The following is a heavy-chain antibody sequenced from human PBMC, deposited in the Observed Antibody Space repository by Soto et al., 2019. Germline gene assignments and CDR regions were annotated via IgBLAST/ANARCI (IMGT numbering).Heavy chain of an antibody. CDR1: GGSFSAYY. D-gene: IGHD3-22*01. Sequence: QVQLQQWGAGLLKPSETLSLTCAVYGGSFSAYYWSWIRQPPGKGLEWIGEINHSGSTNYNPSLRSRVTISVDTSKQQFCLKLSSFTAADTAGYYCASRSPSGYYFDYWGQGALVTVAS. J-gene: IGHJ4*02. CDR2: INHSGST. V-gene: IGHV4-34*01. CDR3: ASRSPSGYYFDY.